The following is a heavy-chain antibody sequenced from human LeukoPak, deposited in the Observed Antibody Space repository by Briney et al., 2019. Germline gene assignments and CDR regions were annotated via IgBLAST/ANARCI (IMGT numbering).Heavy chain of an antibody. CDR3: ASSTRYDILTGALDY. Sequence: GASVKVSCKASGYTFTSYAMHWVRQAPGRRLEWMGWINAGNGNTKYSQKFQGRVTITRDTSASTAYMELSSLRSEDTAVYYCASSTRYDILTGALDYWGQGTLVTVSS. CDR2: INAGNGNT. D-gene: IGHD3-9*01. CDR1: GYTFTSYA. J-gene: IGHJ4*02. V-gene: IGHV1-3*01.